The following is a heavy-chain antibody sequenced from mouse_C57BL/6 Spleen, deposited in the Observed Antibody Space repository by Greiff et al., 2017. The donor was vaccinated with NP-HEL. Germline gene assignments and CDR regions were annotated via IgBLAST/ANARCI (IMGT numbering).Heavy chain of an antibody. CDR3: ARESLDYFDY. V-gene: IGHV5-6*01. D-gene: IGHD4-1*01. CDR1: GFTFSSYG. Sequence: EVNVVESGGDLVKPGGSLKLSCAASGFTFSSYGMSWVRQTPDKRLEWVATISSGGSYTYYPDSVKGRFTISRDNAKNTLYLQMSSLKSEDTAMYYCARESLDYFDYWGQGTTRTVSS. J-gene: IGHJ2*01. CDR2: ISSGGSYT.